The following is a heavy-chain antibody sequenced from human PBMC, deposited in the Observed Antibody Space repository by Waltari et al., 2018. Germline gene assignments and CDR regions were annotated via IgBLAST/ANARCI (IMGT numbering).Heavy chain of an antibody. CDR2: INTDGVTK. V-gene: IGHV3-74*01. Sequence: EVQSMESGGRSVQIGGSLTLSCAASGLPFGAYWMPWVPHAPGKGLLWVSHINTDGVTKSHADSVRGRFTISRDNAKQTLYLQMNSLRADDTAVYYCARLSRHLDHTLDLWGQGTTVTVSS. J-gene: IGHJ6*02. CDR3: ARLSRHLDHTLDL. CDR1: GLPFGAYW.